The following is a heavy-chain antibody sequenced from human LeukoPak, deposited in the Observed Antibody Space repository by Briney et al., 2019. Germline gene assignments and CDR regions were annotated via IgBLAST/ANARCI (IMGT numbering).Heavy chain of an antibody. D-gene: IGHD5-18*01. CDR1: GGSISGYY. Sequence: SETLSLTCTVSGGSISGYYWSWVRQPPGKGLEWIGEINHSGSTNYNPSLKSRVTISVDTSKNQFSLKLSSVTAADTAVYYCARSGYSYGKIDYWGQGTLVTVSS. V-gene: IGHV4-34*01. CDR3: ARSGYSYGKIDY. J-gene: IGHJ4*02. CDR2: INHSGST.